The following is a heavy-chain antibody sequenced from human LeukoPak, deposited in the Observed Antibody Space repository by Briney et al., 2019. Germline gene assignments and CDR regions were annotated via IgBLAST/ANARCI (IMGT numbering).Heavy chain of an antibody. CDR1: GGTFSSYA. D-gene: IGHD6-19*01. CDR3: ARPPEYSSGWYPLDY. V-gene: IGHV1-69*01. Sequence: SVKVSCKASGGTFSSYAISWVRQAPGQGLEWMGGIIPIFGTANYAQKFQGRVTITADESTSTAYMELSSLRSEDTAAYYCARPPEYSSGWYPLDYWGQGTLVTVSS. J-gene: IGHJ4*02. CDR2: IIPIFGTA.